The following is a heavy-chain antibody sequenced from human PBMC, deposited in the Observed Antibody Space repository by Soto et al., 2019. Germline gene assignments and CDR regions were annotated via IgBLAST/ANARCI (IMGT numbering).Heavy chain of an antibody. CDR3: ARGYYDYIWGSYRWNWFYP. CDR1: GYTFTSYD. J-gene: IGHJ5*02. D-gene: IGHD3-16*02. CDR2: MNPNSGNT. Sequence: PSVKVSCKASGYTFTSYDINWVRQATGQGLEWMGWMNPNSGNTGYAQKFQGRVTMTRNTSISTAYMELSSLRSEDTAVYYCARGYYDYIWGSYRWNWFYPWGQGTLVTVSS. V-gene: IGHV1-8*01.